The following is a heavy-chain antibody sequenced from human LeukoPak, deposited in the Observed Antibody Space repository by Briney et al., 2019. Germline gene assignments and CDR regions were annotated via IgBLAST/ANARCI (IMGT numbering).Heavy chain of an antibody. D-gene: IGHD3-3*01. J-gene: IGHJ4*02. CDR1: GGFISSSNYY. CDR2: IHYSGST. Sequence: PSETLSLTCTVSGGFISSSNYYWGWIRQPPGKGLEWIGSIHYSGSTYYNPSLKSRVTIFIDTSRNQFSLKLNSVTAADTAVYYCASQLGYDFWSGYYLYYFDYWGQGTLVTVSS. CDR3: ASQLGYDFWSGYYLYYFDY. V-gene: IGHV4-39*01.